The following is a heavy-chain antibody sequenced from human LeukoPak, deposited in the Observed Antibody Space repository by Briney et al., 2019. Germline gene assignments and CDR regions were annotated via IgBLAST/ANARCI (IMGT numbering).Heavy chain of an antibody. J-gene: IGHJ4*02. V-gene: IGHV1-18*01. CDR1: GYTFTSYG. CDR3: ARDGSPYYYDSSGFTDY. D-gene: IGHD3-22*01. Sequence: ASVKVSCKASGYTFTSYGISWVRQAPGQGLEWMGWISAYNGNTNYAQKLQGRVTMTTDTSTSTAYMELRSLRSDDTAVYYCARDGSPYYYDSSGFTDYWGREPWSPSPQ. CDR2: ISAYNGNT.